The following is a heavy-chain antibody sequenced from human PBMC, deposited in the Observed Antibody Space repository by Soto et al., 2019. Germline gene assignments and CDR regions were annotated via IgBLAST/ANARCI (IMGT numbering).Heavy chain of an antibody. Sequence: GGSLRLSCEVSGFSLSIYGMHWVRQAPGKGLEWVAVIWYEGITKNYADSVKGRFTISRDSSKNMVYLQMDSLKVEDTAVYYCARDVDRTSHLNWFDPWGQGVMVTVPQ. V-gene: IGHV3-33*01. CDR3: ARDVDRTSHLNWFDP. J-gene: IGHJ5*02. CDR1: GFSLSIYG. CDR2: IWYEGITK. D-gene: IGHD5-12*01.